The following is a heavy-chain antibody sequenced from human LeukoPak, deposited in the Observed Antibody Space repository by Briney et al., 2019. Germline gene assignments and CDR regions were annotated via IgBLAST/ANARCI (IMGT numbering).Heavy chain of an antibody. D-gene: IGHD1-26*01. CDR1: GYTFTGYY. V-gene: IGHV1-2*02. Sequence: GASVKVSCKASGYTFTGYYMHWVRQAPGQGLEWMGWINPNSGGTNYAQKFQGRVTMTRDTSISTAYMELSRLRSGDTAVYYCARDTSGSYYPSWADYWGQGTLVTVSS. CDR2: INPNSGGT. CDR3: ARDTSGSYYPSWADY. J-gene: IGHJ4*02.